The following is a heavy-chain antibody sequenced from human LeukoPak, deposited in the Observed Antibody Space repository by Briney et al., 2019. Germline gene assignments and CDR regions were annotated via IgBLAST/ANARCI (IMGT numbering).Heavy chain of an antibody. CDR3: ARDTMYGVIHDY. Sequence: ASVKVSCKASGYTFTSYGISWVRQAPGQGLEWMGWISAYNGNTNYAQKLQGRVTMTTDTSTSTAYMELRSLRSDDTAAYYCARDTMYGVIHDYWGQGTLVTVSS. CDR1: GYTFTSYG. V-gene: IGHV1-18*01. D-gene: IGHD2-8*01. CDR2: ISAYNGNT. J-gene: IGHJ4*02.